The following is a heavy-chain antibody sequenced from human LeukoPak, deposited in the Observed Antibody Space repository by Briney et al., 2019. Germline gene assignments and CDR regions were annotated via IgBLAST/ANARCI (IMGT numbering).Heavy chain of an antibody. CDR1: GGSISSSSYY. D-gene: IGHD2-15*01. CDR3: ARVLYCSGGSCYSGGWFDP. Sequence: SETLSLTCTVSGGSISSSSYYWGRIRQPPGKGLEWIGSIYYSGSTYYNPSLKSRVTISVDTSKNQFSLKLSSVTAADTAVYYCARVLYCSGGSCYSGGWFDPWGQGTLVTVSS. J-gene: IGHJ5*02. V-gene: IGHV4-39*01. CDR2: IYYSGST.